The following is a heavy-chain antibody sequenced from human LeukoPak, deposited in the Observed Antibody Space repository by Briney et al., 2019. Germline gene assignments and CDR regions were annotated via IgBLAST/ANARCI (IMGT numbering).Heavy chain of an antibody. V-gene: IGHV3-21*01. J-gene: IGHJ4*02. Sequence: GGSLRLSCAASGFTFSSYSMNWVRQAPGKGLEWVSSISSSSSYIYYADSVKGRFTISRDNAKNSLYLQMNSLRAEDTAVYYCASVTFGGVDNDYWGQGTLVTVAS. D-gene: IGHD3-16*01. CDR2: ISSSSSYI. CDR1: GFTFSSYS. CDR3: ASVTFGGVDNDY.